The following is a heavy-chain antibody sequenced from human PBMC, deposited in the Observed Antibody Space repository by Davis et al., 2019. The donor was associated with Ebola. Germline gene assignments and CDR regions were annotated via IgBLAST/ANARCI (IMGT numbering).Heavy chain of an antibody. V-gene: IGHV3-21*01. CDR1: GFNFSSHS. D-gene: IGHD1-26*01. CDR2: ISSSSCYI. J-gene: IGHJ4*02. Sequence: GEFLKIFCATSGFNFSSHSTNWVRQAPGKGLVWVSSISSSSCYIHYADSVKGRFTISRDNAKNSLYLQMNSLRAEDTAVYYDARGKVGLLNPIDYWGQGTLVTVSS. CDR3: ARGKVGLLNPIDY.